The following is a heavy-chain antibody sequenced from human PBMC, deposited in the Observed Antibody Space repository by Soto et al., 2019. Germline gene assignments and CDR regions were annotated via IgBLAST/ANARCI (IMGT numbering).Heavy chain of an antibody. CDR2: ISSSSSYI. CDR1: GFTFSSYS. V-gene: IGHV3-21*01. D-gene: IGHD2-15*01. Sequence: PGGSLRLSCAASGFTFSSYSMNWVRQAPGKGLEWVSSISSSSSYIYYADSVKGRFTISRDNAKNSLYLQMNSLRAEDTAVYYCASLCSGGSCYSSSYYYYMDVWGKGTTVTVS. J-gene: IGHJ6*03. CDR3: ASLCSGGSCYSSSYYYYMDV.